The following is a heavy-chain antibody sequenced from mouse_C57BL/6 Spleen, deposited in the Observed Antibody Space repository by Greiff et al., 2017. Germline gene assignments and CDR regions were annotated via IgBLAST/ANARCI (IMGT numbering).Heavy chain of an antibody. V-gene: IGHV1-64*01. J-gene: IGHJ1*03. Sequence: QVQLQQPGAELVKPGASVKLSCKASGYTFTSYWMHWVKQRPGQGLEWIGMIHPNSGSTNYNEKFKSKATLTVDKSSSTAYMQLSSLTSEDSAVYYCARPSPNWYFDVWGTGTTVTVSS. CDR3: ARPSPNWYFDV. CDR1: GYTFTSYW. CDR2: IHPNSGST.